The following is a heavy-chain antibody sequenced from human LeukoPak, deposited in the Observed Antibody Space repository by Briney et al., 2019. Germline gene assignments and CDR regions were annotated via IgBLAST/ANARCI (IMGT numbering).Heavy chain of an antibody. CDR1: GGSVNSPS. CDR2: IHYSGST. D-gene: IGHD1-14*01. V-gene: IGHV4-59*02. Sequence: SETLSLTCTDSGGSVNSPSWSWIRQPPGKGLEWIGYIHYSGSTNYNPSLKSRVTISVDTSKNQFSLKLSSVSAADTAVYYCARAPEQRIRTLRPVKGWFDPWGQGSLVTVSS. CDR3: ARAPEQRIRTLRPVKGWFDP. J-gene: IGHJ5*02.